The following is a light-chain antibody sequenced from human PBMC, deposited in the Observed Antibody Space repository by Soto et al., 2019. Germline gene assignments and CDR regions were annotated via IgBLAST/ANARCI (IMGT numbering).Light chain of an antibody. CDR3: QQYNIYSWA. J-gene: IGKJ1*01. Sequence: DIQMTQSPSTLSASVGDRVTITCRASQSISNWLAWYQQRPGKAPKLLIYDASSLQNWVPSRFSGSGSGAEFTLTISSLQPDDIATYYCQQYNIYSWAFGQGTKVDIK. CDR2: DAS. V-gene: IGKV1-5*01. CDR1: QSISNW.